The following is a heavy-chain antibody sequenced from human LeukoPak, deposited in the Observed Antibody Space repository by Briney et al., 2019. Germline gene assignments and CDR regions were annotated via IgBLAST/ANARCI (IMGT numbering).Heavy chain of an antibody. CDR3: TRANGWDAFDI. V-gene: IGHV3-73*01. CDR2: IRSKANSYAT. Sequence: GGSLRLSCAASGFTFSGSTMHWVRQASGKGLEWVGRIRSKANSYATAYAASVKGRFTISRDDSKRMAYLQMNNLKTEDTAMYYCTRANGWDAFDIWGQGTMVTVSS. J-gene: IGHJ3*02. D-gene: IGHD6-19*01. CDR1: GFTFSGST.